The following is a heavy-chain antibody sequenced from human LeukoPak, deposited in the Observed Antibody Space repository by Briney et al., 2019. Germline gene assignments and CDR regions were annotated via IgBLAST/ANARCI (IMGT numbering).Heavy chain of an antibody. V-gene: IGHV3-9*01. Sequence: GGSLRLSCAASGFTFDDYAMHWVRQAPGKGLEWVSGISWNSGSIGYADSVKGRFTISRDNAKNSLYLQMNSLRAEDTALYYCAEGSYGSGSYYNYYFDYWGQGTLVTVSS. J-gene: IGHJ4*02. CDR2: ISWNSGSI. CDR3: AEGSYGSGSYYNYYFDY. CDR1: GFTFDDYA. D-gene: IGHD3-10*01.